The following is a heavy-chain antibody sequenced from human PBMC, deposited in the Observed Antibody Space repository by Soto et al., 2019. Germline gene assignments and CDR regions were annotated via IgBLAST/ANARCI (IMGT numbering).Heavy chain of an antibody. CDR3: ARENYYDSSGSAY. J-gene: IGHJ4*02. Sequence: SVTCAVAEGSIRNGGYSRSFKRQPPGKGLEWIGYIYHSGSTYYNPSLKSRVTISVDTSKNQFSLKPSSVTAADTAVYYCARENYYDSSGSAYRGQGT. CDR2: IYHSGST. V-gene: IGHV4-30-2*01. D-gene: IGHD3-22*01. CDR1: EGSIRNGGYS.